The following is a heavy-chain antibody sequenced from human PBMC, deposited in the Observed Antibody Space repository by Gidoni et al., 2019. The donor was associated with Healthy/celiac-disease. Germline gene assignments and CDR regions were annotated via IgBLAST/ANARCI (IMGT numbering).Heavy chain of an antibody. D-gene: IGHD3-22*01. V-gene: IGHV4-59*01. Sequence: QVQLQESGPGLVKTSETLSLTCTVSGCSISRYYWSWIRQPPGKGLEWIGYIYYSGSTNYNPSLKSRVTISVDTSKNQFSLKLSSVTAADTAVYYCARDSQYYYDSSGYYFGDAFDIWGQGTMVTVSS. CDR3: ARDSQYYYDSSGYYFGDAFDI. CDR1: GCSISRYY. J-gene: IGHJ3*02. CDR2: IYYSGST.